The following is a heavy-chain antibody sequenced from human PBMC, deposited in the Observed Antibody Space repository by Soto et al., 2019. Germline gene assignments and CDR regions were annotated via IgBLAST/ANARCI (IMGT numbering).Heavy chain of an antibody. D-gene: IGHD2-2*01. V-gene: IGHV4-4*02. CDR3: ARGSGWDCSSTSCYGSYNWFDP. Sequence: LSLTCAVSSGSISSSNWWSWVRQPPGKGLEWIGEIYHSGSTNYNPSLKSRVTISVDKSKNQFSLKLSSVTAADTAVYYCARGSGWDCSSTSCYGSYNWFDPWGQGTLVTVSS. CDR2: IYHSGST. CDR1: SGSISSSNW. J-gene: IGHJ5*02.